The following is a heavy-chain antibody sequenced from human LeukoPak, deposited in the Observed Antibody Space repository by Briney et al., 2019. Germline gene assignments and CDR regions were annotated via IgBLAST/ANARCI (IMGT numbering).Heavy chain of an antibody. CDR2: RSDDGSAQ. Sequence: GGSLRLSCAASGFTFSGYWMHWVRQAPGKGLEWVAVRSDDGSAQHYADSVRGRFTISRDNSKNTLSLQMNSLRPEDTAMYFCAKDRDPYSSGTWDSWGQGTLVIVSS. D-gene: IGHD3-22*01. CDR1: GFTFSGYW. CDR3: AKDRDPYSSGTWDS. J-gene: IGHJ1*01. V-gene: IGHV3-30*18.